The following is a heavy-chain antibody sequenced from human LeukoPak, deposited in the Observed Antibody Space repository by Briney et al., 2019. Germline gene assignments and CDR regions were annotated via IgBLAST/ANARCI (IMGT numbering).Heavy chain of an antibody. V-gene: IGHV4-4*07. Sequence: SETLSLTCIVSGGSLNNYYWNWIRQPAGQGLEWIGRIYTSGSTNYNPSLKSRVTMSVDTSKNQFSLKLRSVTAADTAVYYCARSDYGDYDLLTWFDPWGQGTLVTVSS. CDR1: GGSLNNYY. J-gene: IGHJ5*02. CDR3: ARSDYGDYDLLTWFDP. CDR2: IYTSGST. D-gene: IGHD4-17*01.